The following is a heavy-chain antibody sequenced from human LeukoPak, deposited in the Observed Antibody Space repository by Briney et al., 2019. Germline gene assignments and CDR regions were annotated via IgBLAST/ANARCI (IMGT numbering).Heavy chain of an antibody. CDR1: GYTFTGYY. CDR2: INPNSGGT. D-gene: IGHD6-13*01. V-gene: IGHV1-2*02. Sequence: ASVKVSCKASGYTFTGYYMHWVRQAPGQGLEWMGWINPNSGGTNYAQKFQGRVTMTRDTSISTAYMELSRLRSGDTAVYYCARDWDSSSWYFDYWGQGTLVTVSS. CDR3: ARDWDSSSWYFDY. J-gene: IGHJ4*02.